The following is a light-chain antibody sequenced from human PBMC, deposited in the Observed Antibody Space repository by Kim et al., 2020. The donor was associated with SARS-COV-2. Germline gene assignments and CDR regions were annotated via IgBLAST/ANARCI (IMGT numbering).Light chain of an antibody. J-gene: IGKJ2*01. CDR2: AAS. CDR3: QQYNIYPYT. Sequence: SASVGDRVTITCRAGHSIRNYLAWFQQKPGNAPKSLMYAASSLQNEVPSNFSGSGSETDFTLTISSLQPEDFAAYYCQQYNIYPYTFGQGTKLEI. CDR1: HSIRNY. V-gene: IGKV1-16*02.